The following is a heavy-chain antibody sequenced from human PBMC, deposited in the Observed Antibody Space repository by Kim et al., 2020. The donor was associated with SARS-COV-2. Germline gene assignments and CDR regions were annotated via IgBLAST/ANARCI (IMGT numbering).Heavy chain of an antibody. CDR2: INSISTTI. CDR3: VSGMWQPPRGF. D-gene: IGHD6-25*01. J-gene: IGHJ4*02. V-gene: IGHV3-48*02. CDR1: GFAFSTYN. Sequence: GGSLRLSCAASGFAFSTYNMNWVRQAPGKGLEWVSYINSISTTIYYADSVKGRFTISRDNGKNSLFLQMNSLRDEDTAVYYCVSGMWQPPRGFWGRGTLVTVSS.